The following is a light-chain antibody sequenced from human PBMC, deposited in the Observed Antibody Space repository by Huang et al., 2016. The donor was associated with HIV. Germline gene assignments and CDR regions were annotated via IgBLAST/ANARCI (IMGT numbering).Light chain of an antibody. CDR1: QSVSRN. CDR2: GAS. CDR3: QQYNNWPPMYT. V-gene: IGKV3-15*01. J-gene: IGKJ2*01. Sequence: EIVLTQSPATRSMSPGQRATLSCRASQSVSRNLAWFQQKPGQAPRRRIYGASTRATGIPARFSGSGSGTEFTLTISSLQSEDFAVYYCQQYNNWPPMYTFGQGTKLEV.